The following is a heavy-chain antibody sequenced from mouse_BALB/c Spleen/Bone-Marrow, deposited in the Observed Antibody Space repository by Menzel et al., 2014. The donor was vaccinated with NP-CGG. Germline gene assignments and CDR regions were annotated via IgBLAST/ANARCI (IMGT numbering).Heavy chain of an antibody. CDR3: ARYDYGTKRAWFAY. CDR2: INPGTDYT. D-gene: IGHD1-1*01. J-gene: IGHJ3*01. Sequence: QVQLQQPGPELAKPGASVKMSFKASGYTFTSYWMHWLKRRPGQGLEWIGYINPGTDYTEYNRKFKDKATLTADTSSTTAYMQLSSLTSEDSAVYYCARYDYGTKRAWFAYWGQGTLVTVSA. CDR1: GYTFTSYW. V-gene: IGHV1-7*01.